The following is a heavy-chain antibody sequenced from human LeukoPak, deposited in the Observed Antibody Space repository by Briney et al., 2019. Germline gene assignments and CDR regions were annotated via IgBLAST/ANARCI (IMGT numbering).Heavy chain of an antibody. J-gene: IGHJ6*04. CDR2: ISAYNGNT. CDR3: ARGGEVRRQDRVYYYEMDV. V-gene: IGHV1-18*01. Sequence: AASVKVSCKGSGYTFTDYGITWVREAPGQGLEWMGWISAYNGNTNYAQKFQGRVTMTTDTSTSTAYMELRGLRSNDTAVYYCARGGEVRRQDRVYYYEMDVWGEGTTVTVSS. CDR1: GYTFTDYG. D-gene: IGHD1-26*01.